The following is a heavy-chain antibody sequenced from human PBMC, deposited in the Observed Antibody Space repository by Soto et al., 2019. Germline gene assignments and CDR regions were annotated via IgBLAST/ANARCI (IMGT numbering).Heavy chain of an antibody. CDR2: INPANGNT. Sequence: QVQLVQSGAELKRPGASVNISCQASGFTFSDTLINWVRQGPGQRLEWMGWINPANGNTRYSESFQGRVTISGLSAASTEYVALTDRTSEDTAVYCCARDIVSVGPCAYDAFDVFGQGSMITVSS. CDR3: ARDIVSVGPCAYDAFDV. D-gene: IGHD1-26*01. V-gene: IGHV1-3*01. J-gene: IGHJ3*01. CDR1: GFTFSDTL.